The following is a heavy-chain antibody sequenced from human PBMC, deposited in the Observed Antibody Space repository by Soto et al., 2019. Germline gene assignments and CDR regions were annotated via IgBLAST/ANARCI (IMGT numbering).Heavy chain of an antibody. CDR2: INAGNGNT. CDR1: GYTFTSYA. CDR3: ATQFPRGDYFL. Sequence: GASVNVSCKASGYTFTSYAMHWVRQAPGQRLEWMGWINAGNGNTKYSQKFQGRVTITRDTSASTAYMELSSLRSEDTAVYYCATQFPRGDYFLWGQGTLVTVSS. V-gene: IGHV1-3*01. J-gene: IGHJ4*02. D-gene: IGHD4-17*01.